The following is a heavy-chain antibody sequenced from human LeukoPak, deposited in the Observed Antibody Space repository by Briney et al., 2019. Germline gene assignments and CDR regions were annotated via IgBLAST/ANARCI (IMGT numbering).Heavy chain of an antibody. D-gene: IGHD3-3*01. CDR1: GFTFSNAW. CDR2: IKSKTDGGTT. V-gene: IGHV3-15*01. J-gene: IGHJ6*03. CDR3: ARESSIFQVVARSYMDV. Sequence: GGSLRLSCAASGFTFSNAWMSWVRQAPGKGLEWVGRIKSKTDGGTTDYAAPVKGRFTISRDDSKKSLFLHMNSLKTEDTAVYYCARESSIFQVVARSYMDVWGKGTTVTVSS.